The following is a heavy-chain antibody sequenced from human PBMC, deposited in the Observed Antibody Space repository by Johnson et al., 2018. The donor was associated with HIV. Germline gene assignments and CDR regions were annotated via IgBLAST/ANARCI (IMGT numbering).Heavy chain of an antibody. V-gene: IGHV3-30*04. J-gene: IGHJ3*02. CDR2: ISYDGSNK. Sequence: QEQLVESGGGVVQPGRSLRLSCAASGFTFSSYAMHWVRQAPGKGLEWVAVISYDGSNKYYADSVKGRFTISRDNSKNTLYLQMNSLRVEDTALYYCAREPYESSGSIWGQGTMVIVSS. CDR3: AREPYESSGSI. CDR1: GFTFSSYA. D-gene: IGHD3-22*01.